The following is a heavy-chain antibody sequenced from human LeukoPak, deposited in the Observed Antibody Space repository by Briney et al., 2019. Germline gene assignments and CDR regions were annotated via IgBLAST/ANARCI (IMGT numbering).Heavy chain of an antibody. Sequence: GGSLRLSCAASGFTFSSYWMHWVRQAPGKGLVWVSRINSDGSSTSYADSVKGRFTISRDNAKNTLYLQMNSLRAEDTAVYYCARDGVYDYVWGSYPDYWGQGTLVTVSS. CDR1: GFTFSSYW. V-gene: IGHV3-74*01. CDR2: INSDGSST. J-gene: IGHJ4*02. CDR3: ARDGVYDYVWGSYPDY. D-gene: IGHD3-16*01.